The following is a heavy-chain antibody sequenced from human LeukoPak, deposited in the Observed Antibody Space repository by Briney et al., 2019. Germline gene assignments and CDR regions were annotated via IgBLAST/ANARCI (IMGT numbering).Heavy chain of an antibody. CDR3: ARAGSDDGAPPAYFDY. D-gene: IGHD4/OR15-4a*01. J-gene: IGHJ4*02. CDR1: GGSISSGGYY. V-gene: IGHV4-30-2*01. CDR2: IYHSGST. Sequence: PSETLSLTCTVSGGSISSGGYYWSWIRQPPGKGLEWIGYIYHSGSTYYNPSLKSRVTISVDRSKNQFSLKLSSVTAADTAVYYCARAGSDDGAPPAYFDYWGQGTLVTVSS.